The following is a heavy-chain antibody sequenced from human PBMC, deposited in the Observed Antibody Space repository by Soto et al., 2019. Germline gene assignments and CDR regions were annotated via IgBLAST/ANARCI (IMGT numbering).Heavy chain of an antibody. V-gene: IGHV1-69*06. CDR3: AREGRGKKAGYNGLVSLGY. D-gene: IGHD2-2*02. CDR2: IIPIFNST. J-gene: IGHJ4*02. CDR1: GSRFSNYV. Sequence: SVKVSCKVSGSRFSNYVISWVRQAPGHGLEWLGRIIPIFNSTKYAQSFQGRVTITADKSTSTASLELSSLRSDDTAVYYCAREGRGKKAGYNGLVSLGYWGQGTLVTVS.